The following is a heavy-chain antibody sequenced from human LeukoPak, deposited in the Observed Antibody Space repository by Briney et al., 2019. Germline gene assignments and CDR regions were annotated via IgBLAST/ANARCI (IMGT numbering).Heavy chain of an antibody. J-gene: IGHJ3*02. D-gene: IGHD5-12*01. CDR3: ARAPFAINAFDI. CDR2: ISWNSGSI. CDR1: GFTFDDYA. V-gene: IGHV3-9*01. Sequence: PGGSLRLSCAASGFTFDDYAMHWVRQAPGKGLEWVSGISWNSGSIGYADSVKGRFTISRDNAKNSLYLQMNSLRVEDTAVYYCARAPFAINAFDIWGQGTMVTVSS.